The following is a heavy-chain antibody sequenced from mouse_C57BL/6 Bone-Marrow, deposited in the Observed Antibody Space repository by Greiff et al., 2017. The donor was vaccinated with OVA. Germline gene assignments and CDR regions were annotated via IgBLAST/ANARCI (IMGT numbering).Heavy chain of an antibody. Sequence: QVQLQQSGAELARPGASVKLSCKASGFTFTSYGISWVKQRPGQGLEWIGEICPRSGNTYYNENFKGKATLTADKSSSTAYIESRSLTSEDSAFYVCARAGLRFAYWGQGTLVTVSA. J-gene: IGHJ3*01. D-gene: IGHD2-4*01. CDR3: ARAGLRFAY. V-gene: IGHV1-81*01. CDR2: ICPRSGNT. CDR1: GFTFTSYG.